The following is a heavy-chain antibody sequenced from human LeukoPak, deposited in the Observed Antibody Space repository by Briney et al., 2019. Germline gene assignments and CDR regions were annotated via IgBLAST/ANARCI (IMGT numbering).Heavy chain of an antibody. J-gene: IGHJ5*02. Sequence: GGSLRLSCAASGFTFDDYAMHWVRQAPGKGLEWVSVIYSGGSTYYADSVKGRFTISRDNSKNTLYLQMNSLRAEDTAVYYCARGSGSYRSNWFDPWGQGTLVTVSS. D-gene: IGHD1-26*01. V-gene: IGHV3-66*01. CDR1: GFTFDDYA. CDR3: ARGSGSYRSNWFDP. CDR2: IYSGGST.